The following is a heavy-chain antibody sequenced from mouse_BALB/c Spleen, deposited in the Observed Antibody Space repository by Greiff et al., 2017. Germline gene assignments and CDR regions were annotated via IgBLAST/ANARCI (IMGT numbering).Heavy chain of an antibody. CDR3: ARHASSYGDYFDY. V-gene: IGHV5-6-2*01. D-gene: IGHD1-1*01. J-gene: IGHJ2*01. CDR2: INSNGGST. Sequence: EVQRVESGGGLVKLGGSLKLSCAASGFTFSSYYMSWVRQTPEKRLELVAAINSNGGSTYYPDTVKGRFTISRDNAKNTLYLQMSSLKSEDTALYYCARHASSYGDYFDYWGQGTTLTVSS. CDR1: GFTFSSYY.